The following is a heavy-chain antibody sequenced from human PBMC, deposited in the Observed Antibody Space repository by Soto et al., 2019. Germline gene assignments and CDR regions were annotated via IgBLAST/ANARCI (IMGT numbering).Heavy chain of an antibody. Sequence: SETLSLTCTVSGGSISSYYWSWIRQPPGRGLEWIGYIYCSGSTNYNPSLKRRVTISVDTSKNQFSLKLSSVTAADTAVYYCARSQAGYSSGWSPSYYFDYWGQGTLVTVSS. D-gene: IGHD6-19*01. J-gene: IGHJ4*02. CDR3: ARSQAGYSSGWSPSYYFDY. V-gene: IGHV4-59*01. CDR2: IYCSGST. CDR1: GGSISSYY.